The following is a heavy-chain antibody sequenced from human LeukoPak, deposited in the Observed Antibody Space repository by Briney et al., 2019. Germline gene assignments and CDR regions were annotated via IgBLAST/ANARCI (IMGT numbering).Heavy chain of an antibody. Sequence: PSETLSLTCTVSGGSNSSYYWSWIRQPPGKGLEWIGYIYYSGSTNYNPSLKSRVTISVDTSKNQFSLKLSSVTAADTAVYYCASSEYSSSSPDYWGQGTLVTVSS. J-gene: IGHJ4*02. D-gene: IGHD6-6*01. CDR2: IYYSGST. CDR1: GGSNSSYY. CDR3: ASSEYSSSSPDY. V-gene: IGHV4-59*01.